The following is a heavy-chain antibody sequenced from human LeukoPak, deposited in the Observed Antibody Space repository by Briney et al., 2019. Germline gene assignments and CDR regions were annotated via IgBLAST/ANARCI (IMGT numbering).Heavy chain of an antibody. CDR3: AASIAAAGTAFDI. CDR2: INPNSGGT. D-gene: IGHD6-13*01. Sequence: ASVKVSCKASGYTFTGYYMHWVRQAPGQGLEWMGWINPNSGGTNYAQKFQGRVTMTRDTSISTAYMELSGLRSDDTAVYYCAASIAAAGTAFDIWGQGTMVTVFS. J-gene: IGHJ3*02. V-gene: IGHV1-2*02. CDR1: GYTFTGYY.